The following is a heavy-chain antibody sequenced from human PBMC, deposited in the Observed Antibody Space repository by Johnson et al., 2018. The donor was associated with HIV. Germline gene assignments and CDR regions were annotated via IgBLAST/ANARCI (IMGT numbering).Heavy chain of an antibody. D-gene: IGHD1/OR15-1a*01. J-gene: IGHJ3*02. Sequence: VQLVESGGGVVQPGRSLRLSCAASGFPFSSYALHWVRQAPGKGLEWVAVISYDGSNKYYADSVKGRFTPSRDNSKNTLYLQMNSLRAEDTAVYYCARGSVAGTYLHDAFDIWGQGTMVTVSS. CDR2: ISYDGSNK. CDR1: GFPFSSYA. V-gene: IGHV3-30*04. CDR3: ARGSVAGTYLHDAFDI.